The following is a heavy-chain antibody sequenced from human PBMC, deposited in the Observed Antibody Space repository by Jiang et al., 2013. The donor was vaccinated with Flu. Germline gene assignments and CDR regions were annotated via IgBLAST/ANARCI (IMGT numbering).Heavy chain of an antibody. V-gene: IGHV4-34*01. J-gene: IGHJ4*02. D-gene: IGHD6-13*01. CDR1: GGSFSGYY. CDR2: INHSGST. CDR3: ARGRQQLPRRFGY. Sequence: SLTCAVYGGSFSGYYWSWIRQPPGKGLEWIGEINHSGSTNYNPSLKSRVTISVDTSKNQFSLKLTSVTAADTAVYYCARGRQQLPRRFGYWGQGTLVTVSS.